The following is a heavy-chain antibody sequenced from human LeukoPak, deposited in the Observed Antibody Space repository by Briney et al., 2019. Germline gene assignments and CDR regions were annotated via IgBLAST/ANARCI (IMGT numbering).Heavy chain of an antibody. V-gene: IGHV3-23*01. CDR1: GFTFSSYA. Sequence: GGSLRLSCAASGFTFSSYAMSWVRQAPGKGLEWVSAISGSGGSTYYADSVKGRFTISRDNSKNTLYLQMNSLRAEDTAVYYCGKDLPDYYDSSAGGYWGQGTLVTISS. J-gene: IGHJ4*02. CDR3: GKDLPDYYDSSAGGY. CDR2: ISGSGGST. D-gene: IGHD3-22*01.